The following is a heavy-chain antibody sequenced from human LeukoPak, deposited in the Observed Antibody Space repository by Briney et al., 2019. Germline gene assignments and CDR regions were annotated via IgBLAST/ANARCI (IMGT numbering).Heavy chain of an antibody. CDR3: ATDLLGTARSGGRSFDY. CDR1: GYTLTELS. V-gene: IGHV1-24*01. D-gene: IGHD6-6*01. Sequence: ASVKVSCKVSGYTLTELSMHWVRQAPGKGLKWMGGFDPEDGETIYAQKFQGRVTMTEDTSTDAAYMELSSLRSEDTAVYYCATDLLGTARSGGRSFDYWGQGTLVTVSS. CDR2: FDPEDGET. J-gene: IGHJ4*02.